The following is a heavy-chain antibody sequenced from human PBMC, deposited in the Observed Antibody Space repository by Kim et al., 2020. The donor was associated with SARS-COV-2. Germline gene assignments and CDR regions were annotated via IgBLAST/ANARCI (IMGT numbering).Heavy chain of an antibody. CDR2: INVGGVIT. D-gene: IGHD2-2*01. V-gene: IGHV3-23*01. J-gene: IGHJ4*02. CDR1: GFIFSNYA. Sequence: GGSLILSCASSGFIFSNYAMSWVRQAPGKGLECVSVINVGGVITSYAESVRGRFTFSRDNSKNTLFLQMNSLRAEDTATYYCARIQVSSSTWLPPLFDYWGQGTLVTVSA. CDR3: ARIQVSSSTWLPPLFDY.